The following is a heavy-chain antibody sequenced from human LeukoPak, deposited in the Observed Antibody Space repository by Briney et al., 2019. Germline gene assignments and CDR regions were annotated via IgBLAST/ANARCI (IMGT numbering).Heavy chain of an antibody. Sequence: TLSPTCPVSGGSISSGGYYWSWIRPHPGKGLEWIGYIYYSGSTYYNPSLKSRVTISVDTSKNQFSLKLSSVTAADTAVYYCARHDRIIASPLVWGQGTLVTVSS. CDR1: GGSISSGGYY. CDR3: ARHDRIIASPLV. CDR2: IYYSGST. J-gene: IGHJ4*02. D-gene: IGHD6-13*01. V-gene: IGHV4-31*03.